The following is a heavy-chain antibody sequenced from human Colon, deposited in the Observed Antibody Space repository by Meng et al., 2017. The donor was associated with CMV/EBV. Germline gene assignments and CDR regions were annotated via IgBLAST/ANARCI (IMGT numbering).Heavy chain of an antibody. Sequence: SGASISSDGYYWTWVRQRPGKGLEWIGHIYHRGTTYYNPSLKSRVTISVDTSKNQLSLRLTSVIAADTAVYYCERDRRTASETLDYWGPGTLVTVSS. J-gene: IGHJ4*02. CDR2: IYHRGTT. CDR1: GASISSDGYY. CDR3: ERDRRTASETLDY. V-gene: IGHV4-31*02. D-gene: IGHD2-21*02.